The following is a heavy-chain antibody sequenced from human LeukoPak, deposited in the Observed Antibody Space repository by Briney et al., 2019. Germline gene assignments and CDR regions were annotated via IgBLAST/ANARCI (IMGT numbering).Heavy chain of an antibody. J-gene: IGHJ3*02. CDR2: INPNSGGT. D-gene: IGHD3/OR15-3a*01. V-gene: IGHV1-2*02. CDR3: ARDPGRGRVDFWNLNGSFDI. Sequence: ASVKVSCKASGYTFTGYYMHWVRQAPGQGLEWMGWINPNSGGTNYAQKFQGRVTMTRDTSISTAYMELSRLRSDDTAVYYCARDPGRGRVDFWNLNGSFDIWGQGTMVTVSS. CDR1: GYTFTGYY.